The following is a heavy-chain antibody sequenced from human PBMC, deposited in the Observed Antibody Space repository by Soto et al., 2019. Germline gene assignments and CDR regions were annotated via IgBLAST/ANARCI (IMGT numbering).Heavy chain of an antibody. CDR3: ASPGPHDAFDI. CDR1: GYTFTSYD. V-gene: IGHV1-8*01. J-gene: IGHJ3*02. CDR2: MNPNIGIT. Sequence: GASVKVSCKASGYTFTSYDINWVRQATGQGLEWMGRMNPNIGITNYTQKFQGRVTITTNKSTSTAYMELSSLRSEDTAVYYCASPGPHDAFDIWGQGTMVTVSS.